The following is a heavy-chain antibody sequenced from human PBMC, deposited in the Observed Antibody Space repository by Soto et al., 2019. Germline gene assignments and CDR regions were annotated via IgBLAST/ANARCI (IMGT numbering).Heavy chain of an antibody. V-gene: IGHV1-8*01. Sequence: ASVKVSCKASGYTFTSYDINWVRQATGQGLEWMGWMNPNSGNTGYAQKFQGRVTMTRNTSISTAYMELSSLRSEDTAVYYCARGLTGYSGYDYYFDYWGQGTLVTVSS. D-gene: IGHD5-12*01. CDR1: GYTFTSYD. CDR2: MNPNSGNT. J-gene: IGHJ4*02. CDR3: ARGLTGYSGYDYYFDY.